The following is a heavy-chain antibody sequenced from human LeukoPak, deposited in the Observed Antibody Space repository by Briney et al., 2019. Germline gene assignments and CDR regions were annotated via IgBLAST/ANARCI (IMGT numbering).Heavy chain of an antibody. D-gene: IGHD6-19*01. CDR3: AKGDVSGWYGNFDY. CDR2: IRYDGSNK. V-gene: IGHV3-30*02. CDR1: GFTFSSYG. J-gene: IGHJ4*02. Sequence: GGSLRLSCAASGFTFSSYGMHWVRQAPGKGLEWVAFIRYDGSNKYYADSVKGRFTISRDNSKNTLYLQMNSLRAEDTALYYCAKGDVSGWYGNFDYWGQGILVTVSS.